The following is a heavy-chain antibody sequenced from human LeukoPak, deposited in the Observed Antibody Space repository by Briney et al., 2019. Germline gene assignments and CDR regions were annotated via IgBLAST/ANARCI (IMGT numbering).Heavy chain of an antibody. V-gene: IGHV3-21*01. D-gene: IGHD2-15*01. CDR2: ISSTGSYI. CDR1: GFTFSSYS. J-gene: IGHJ5*02. Sequence: GGSLRLSCAASGFTFSSYSMNWVRQAPGKGLEWVSSISSTGSYIYYTDSMKGRFTISRDNAKNSLYLQMNSLRAEDTAVYYYARDRCSGYSCYSPNLWGQGTLVTVSS. CDR3: ARDRCSGYSCYSPNL.